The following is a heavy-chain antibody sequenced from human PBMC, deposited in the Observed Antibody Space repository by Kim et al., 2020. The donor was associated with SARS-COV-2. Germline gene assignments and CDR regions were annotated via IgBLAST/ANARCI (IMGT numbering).Heavy chain of an antibody. CDR2: INPSGGST. D-gene: IGHD3-10*01. J-gene: IGHJ5*02. Sequence: ASVKVSCKASGYTFTSYYMHWVRQAPGQGLEWMGIINPSGGSTGYAQKFQGRVTMTRDTSTSTVYMELSSLRSEDTAVYYCAREYYGSGRNGPGWFDPWGQGTLVTVSS. CDR1: GYTFTSYY. CDR3: AREYYGSGRNGPGWFDP. V-gene: IGHV1-46*01.